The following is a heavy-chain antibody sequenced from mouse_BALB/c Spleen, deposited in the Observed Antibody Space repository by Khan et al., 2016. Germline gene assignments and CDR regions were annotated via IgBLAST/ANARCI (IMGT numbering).Heavy chain of an antibody. Sequence: QVQLKQSGPGLVAPSQSLSITCTVSGFSFTSYGVHWVRQPPGKGLEWLGVIWAGGSTNYNSAFMSRLSISQDNSTSQVFLKMNSIQTDDTSMYYYARLKDIWGQGTTLTVSS. CDR2: IWAGGST. CDR3: ARLKDI. V-gene: IGHV2-9*02. CDR1: GFSFTSYG. D-gene: IGHD1-3*01. J-gene: IGHJ2*01.